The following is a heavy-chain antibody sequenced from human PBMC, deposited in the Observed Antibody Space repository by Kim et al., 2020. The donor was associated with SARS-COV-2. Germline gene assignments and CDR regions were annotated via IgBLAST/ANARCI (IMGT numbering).Heavy chain of an antibody. D-gene: IGHD3-22*01. J-gene: IGHJ4*02. Sequence: KGRFTISRDNSKNTLYIQMNSLRAEDTAVYYCARGKYYYDSSGYYYFDYWGQGTLVTVSS. V-gene: IGHV3-53*01. CDR3: ARGKYYYDSSGYYYFDY.